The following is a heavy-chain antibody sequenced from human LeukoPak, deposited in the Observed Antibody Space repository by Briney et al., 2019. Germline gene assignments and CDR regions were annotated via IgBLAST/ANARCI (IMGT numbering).Heavy chain of an antibody. CDR3: ARDSSEAVAATTPFDY. CDR1: GYTFTSYT. J-gene: IGHJ4*02. V-gene: IGHV1-69*13. CDR2: IIPIFGTA. D-gene: IGHD6-19*01. Sequence: ASVKVSCKASGYTFTSYTITWVRQAPGQGLEWMGRIIPIFGTANYAQKFQGRVTITADESTSTAYMELSSLRSEDTAVYYCARDSSEAVAATTPFDYWGQGTLVTVSS.